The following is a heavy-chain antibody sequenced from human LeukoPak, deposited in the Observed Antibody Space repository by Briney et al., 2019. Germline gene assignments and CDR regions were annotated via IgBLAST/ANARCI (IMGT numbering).Heavy chain of an antibody. Sequence: GGSLRLSCAASGFTVSSNYMSWVRQAPGKGLEWVAVISYDGSNKYYADSVKGRFTISRDNSKNTLYLQMNSLRAEDTAVYYCAKDRLPPPRYFDLWGRGTLVTVSS. J-gene: IGHJ2*01. CDR3: AKDRLPPPRYFDL. CDR1: GFTVSSNY. CDR2: ISYDGSNK. V-gene: IGHV3-30*18.